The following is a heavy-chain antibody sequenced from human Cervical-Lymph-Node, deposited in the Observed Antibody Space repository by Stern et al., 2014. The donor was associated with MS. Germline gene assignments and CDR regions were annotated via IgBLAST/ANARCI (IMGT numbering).Heavy chain of an antibody. Sequence: QVQLVQSGAEVKKPGASVQVSCKASGYTFTDYAISWVRQAPGQGLEWMGWIGTNIGNTNYAQKCKGRVTLATDTATSTVYMELRSLRSDDTAMYYCRAGSDAFDIWGQGTMVTVSS. D-gene: IGHD6-13*01. CDR2: IGTNIGNT. CDR3: RAGSDAFDI. CDR1: GYTFTDYA. V-gene: IGHV1-18*01. J-gene: IGHJ3*02.